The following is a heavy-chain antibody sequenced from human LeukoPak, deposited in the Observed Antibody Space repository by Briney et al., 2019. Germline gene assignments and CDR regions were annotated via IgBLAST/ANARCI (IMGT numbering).Heavy chain of an antibody. CDR3: AKMKGHPLQKYYMDV. J-gene: IGHJ6*01. Sequence: GGSLRLSCAASGFTFSGFAMSWVRRTPGKGLEWVSGISGSGDNTLYAASVKGRFTVSRDNSKSTLYLEMNSLRAEDTAIYYCAKMKGHPLQKYYMDVWGQGTTVTVSS. V-gene: IGHV3-23*01. D-gene: IGHD2/OR15-2a*01. CDR2: ISGSGDNT. CDR1: GFTFSGFA.